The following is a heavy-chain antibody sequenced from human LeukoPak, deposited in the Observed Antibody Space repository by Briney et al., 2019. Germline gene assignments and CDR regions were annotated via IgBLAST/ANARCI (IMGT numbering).Heavy chain of an antibody. Sequence: ASVKVSCKASGYTFTGYYIHWVRQAPGQGLEWMGWINPNGGTTNYAQKIQGRVTMTRDTSISTAYMELSRLRSDDTAVFYCARGGYTGYDFHYWGQGTLVTVSS. V-gene: IGHV1-2*02. D-gene: IGHD5-12*01. CDR1: GYTFTGYY. J-gene: IGHJ4*02. CDR2: INPNGGTT. CDR3: ARGGYTGYDFHY.